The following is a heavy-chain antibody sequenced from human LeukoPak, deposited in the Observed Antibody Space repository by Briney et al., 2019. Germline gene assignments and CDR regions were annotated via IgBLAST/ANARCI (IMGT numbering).Heavy chain of an antibody. D-gene: IGHD3-22*01. CDR1: GYTFTSYG. V-gene: IGHV1-18*01. J-gene: IGHJ6*03. CDR2: ISAYNGNT. CDR3: ARGLWGYDSSGYHANFYYYYYMDV. Sequence: GASVKVSCKASGYTFTSYGISWVRQAPGQGLEWMGWISAYNGNTNYAQKLQGRVTMTTDTSTSTAYMELRSLRSDDTAVYYCARGLWGYDSSGYHANFYYYYYMDVWGKGTTVTVSS.